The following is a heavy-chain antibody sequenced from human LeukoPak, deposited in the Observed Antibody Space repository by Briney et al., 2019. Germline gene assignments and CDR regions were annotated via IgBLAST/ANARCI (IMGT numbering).Heavy chain of an antibody. D-gene: IGHD3-3*01. J-gene: IGHJ4*02. V-gene: IGHV1-3*03. CDR2: INAGNGNT. CDR3: ARGRGLVYDFWSGYYTQQTRQPFDY. Sequence: ASVKVSCKASGYTFTSYAMHWVRQAPGQRLEWMGWINAGNGNTKYSQEFQGRVTITRDTSASTAYMELSSLRSEDMAVYYCARGRGLVYDFWSGYYTQQTRQPFDYWGQGTLVTVSS. CDR1: GYTFTSYA.